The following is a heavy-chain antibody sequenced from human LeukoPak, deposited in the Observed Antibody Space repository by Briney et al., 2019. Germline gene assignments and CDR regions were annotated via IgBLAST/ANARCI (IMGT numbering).Heavy chain of an antibody. CDR1: GFTFSSYS. CDR2: ISSSSSYI. Sequence: GGSLRLSCAASGFTFSSYSMNWVRQAPGKGLEWVSSISSSSSYIYYADSVKGRFTISRDNAKNSLYLQMNSLRAEDTAVYYCAGDPTYYYGSGSYYKPDNWFDPWGQGTLVTVSS. V-gene: IGHV3-21*01. CDR3: AGDPTYYYGSGSYYKPDNWFDP. D-gene: IGHD3-10*01. J-gene: IGHJ5*02.